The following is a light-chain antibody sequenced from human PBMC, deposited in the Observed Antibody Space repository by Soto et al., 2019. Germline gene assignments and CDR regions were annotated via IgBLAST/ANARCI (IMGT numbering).Light chain of an antibody. CDR1: QSISTS. V-gene: IGKV3-11*01. Sequence: EIVLTQSPATLSLSPGERATLSCRASQSISTSLGWYQQKPGQAPRLLIYDASNRATGVPARFSGSGSGTDSTLTISSLEPEDFAVYYCQQRSDLPFTFGPGTTVDIK. CDR3: QQRSDLPFT. J-gene: IGKJ3*01. CDR2: DAS.